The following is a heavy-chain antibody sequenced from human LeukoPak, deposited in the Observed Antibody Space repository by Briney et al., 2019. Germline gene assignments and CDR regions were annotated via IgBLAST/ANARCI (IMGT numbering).Heavy chain of an antibody. CDR1: GGTFSSYA. Sequence: ASVKVSCKASGGTFSSYAISWVRQAPGQGLEWMGGIIPIFGTANYAQKFQGRVTITADESTSTAYMELSSLRSEDTAVYYCARGGYQGYYYYYMDVWGKGTTVTVSS. J-gene: IGHJ6*03. V-gene: IGHV1-69*13. D-gene: IGHD3-22*01. CDR2: IIPIFGTA. CDR3: ARGGYQGYYYYYMDV.